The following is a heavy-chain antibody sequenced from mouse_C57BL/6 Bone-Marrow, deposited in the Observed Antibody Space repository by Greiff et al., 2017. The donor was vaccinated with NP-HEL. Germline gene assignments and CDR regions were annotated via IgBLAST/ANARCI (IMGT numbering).Heavy chain of an antibody. J-gene: IGHJ1*03. CDR2: IDPSDSYT. Sequence: VQLQQPGAELVRPGTSVKLSCKASGYTFTSYWMHWVKQRPGQGLEWIGVIDPSDSYTNYNQKFKGKATLTVDTSSSTAYMQLSSLTSEDSAVYYCARSPYYYGSSHWDFYVWGTGTTVTVTS. CDR3: ARSPYYYGSSHWDFYV. V-gene: IGHV1-59*01. CDR1: GYTFTSYW. D-gene: IGHD1-1*01.